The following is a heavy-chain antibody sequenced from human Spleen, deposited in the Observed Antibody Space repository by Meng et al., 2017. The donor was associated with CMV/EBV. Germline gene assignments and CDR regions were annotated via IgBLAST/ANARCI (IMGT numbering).Heavy chain of an antibody. D-gene: IGHD4-23*01. J-gene: IGHJ3*02. Sequence: ASVKVSCKASGGTFSSYTISWVRQAPGQGLEWMGIINPSGGSTSYAQKFQGRVTMTRDTSTSTVYMELSSLRSEDTAVYYCARDFGDYGGKEEVIADAFDIWGQGTMVTVSS. CDR2: INPSGGST. V-gene: IGHV1-46*01. CDR1: GGTFSSYT. CDR3: ARDFGDYGGKEEVIADAFDI.